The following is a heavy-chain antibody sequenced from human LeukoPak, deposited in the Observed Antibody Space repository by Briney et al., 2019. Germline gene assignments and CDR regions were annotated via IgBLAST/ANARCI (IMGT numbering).Heavy chain of an antibody. D-gene: IGHD1-26*01. Sequence: GGSLRLSCAASGFTLSSYSMNWVRQAPGKEPEWVSYISYTGTYIYYADSVKGRFTISRDNAQNSLYLQMNSLRAEDTAIYYCVRDRGTYRPIDYWGQGTLVTVSS. CDR1: GFTLSSYS. CDR3: VRDRGTYRPIDY. CDR2: ISYTGTYI. V-gene: IGHV3-21*05. J-gene: IGHJ4*02.